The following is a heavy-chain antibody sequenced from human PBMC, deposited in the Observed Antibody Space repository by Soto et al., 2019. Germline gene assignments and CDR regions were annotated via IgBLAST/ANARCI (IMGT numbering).Heavy chain of an antibody. Sequence: ALSLTCTVSHGAVSIETFYWTWIRQHPGKGLGWIGYIYYRGNRDYRPSLKGRVSISIDTSQNQFSLRLNSVTAPDPAVYYCARSGYASSDFDPWGQATLVPVSS. J-gene: IGHJ4*01. V-gene: IGHV4-31*03. CDR3: ARSGYASSDFDP. CDR1: HGAVSIETFY. CDR2: IYYRGNR. D-gene: IGHD6-13*01.